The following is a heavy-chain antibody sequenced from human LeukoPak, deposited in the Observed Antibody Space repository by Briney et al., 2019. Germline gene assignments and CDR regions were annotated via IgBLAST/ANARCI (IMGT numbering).Heavy chain of an antibody. Sequence: GGSLRLSCIASGFTFSNYWMHWVRQAPGKGLVWVSRINSDGSSTSYADSVKGRFTISRDNAKNTLYLQMNSLRAEDTAVYYCASAVDYYDSSGYYYDLDYWGQGTLVTVSS. CDR2: INSDGSST. CDR3: ASAVDYYDSSGYYYDLDY. J-gene: IGHJ4*02. V-gene: IGHV3-74*01. CDR1: GFTFSNYW. D-gene: IGHD3-22*01.